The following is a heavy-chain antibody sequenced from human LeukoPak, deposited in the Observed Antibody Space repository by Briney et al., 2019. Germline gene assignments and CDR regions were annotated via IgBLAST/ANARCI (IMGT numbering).Heavy chain of an antibody. Sequence: ASVKVSCKTSGYSFTNYYTHWVRQAPGQGLEWMGWINPNSGGTNYAQKFQGRVTLTRDTSIRTTYMELSSLRSDDTAVYFCARDLGWELVFDQWGQGTLVTVSS. CDR3: ARDLGWELVFDQ. V-gene: IGHV1-2*02. D-gene: IGHD1-26*01. CDR1: GYSFTNYY. J-gene: IGHJ4*02. CDR2: INPNSGGT.